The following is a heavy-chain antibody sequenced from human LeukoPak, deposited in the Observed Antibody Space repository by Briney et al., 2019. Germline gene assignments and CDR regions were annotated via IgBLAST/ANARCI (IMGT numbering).Heavy chain of an antibody. D-gene: IGHD6-13*01. V-gene: IGHV1-2*02. J-gene: IGHJ4*02. Sequence: ASVKVSCKASGYTFTDYYMHRVRQAPGQGLEWMGWINPNSGGTNYAQKFQGRVTMTRDTSISTAYMELSRLRSDDTAVYYCARDIYSSTFDYWGQGTLVAVSS. CDR1: GYTFTDYY. CDR3: ARDIYSSTFDY. CDR2: INPNSGGT.